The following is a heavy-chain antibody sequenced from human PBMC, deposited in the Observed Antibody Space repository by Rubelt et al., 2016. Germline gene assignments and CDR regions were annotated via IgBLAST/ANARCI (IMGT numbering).Heavy chain of an antibody. CDR3: ATAVADTGEYFQH. CDR1: GFTFSTYA. CDR2: MSSDGNDK. Sequence: QVQLVESGGGVVQPGRSLRLSCAASGFTFSTYAMHWVRQAPGKGLEWVALMSSDGNDKYYTDSVKGRFTISRDKSKNTRYLQMNSRRAEDTAVYYCATAVADTGEYFQHWGQGTLVTVSS. J-gene: IGHJ1*01. D-gene: IGHD6-19*01. V-gene: IGHV3-30*04.